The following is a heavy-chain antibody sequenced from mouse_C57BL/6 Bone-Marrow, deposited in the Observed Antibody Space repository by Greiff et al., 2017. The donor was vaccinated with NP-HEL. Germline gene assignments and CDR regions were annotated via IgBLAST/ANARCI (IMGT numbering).Heavy chain of an antibody. CDR1: GFTFSSYA. Sequence: EVQVVESGGGLVKPGGSLKLSCAASGFTFSSYAMSWVRQTPEKRLEWVATISDGGSYTYYPDNVKGRFTISRDNAKNNLYLQMSHLKSEDTAMYYCARGITTTHYYAMDYWGQGTSVTVSS. CDR2: ISDGGSYT. CDR3: ARGITTTHYYAMDY. D-gene: IGHD2-4*01. J-gene: IGHJ4*01. V-gene: IGHV5-4*01.